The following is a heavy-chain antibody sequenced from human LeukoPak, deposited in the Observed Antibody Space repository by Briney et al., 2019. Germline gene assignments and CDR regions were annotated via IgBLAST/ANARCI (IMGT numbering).Heavy chain of an antibody. D-gene: IGHD2-21*02. CDR3: ARGSWAVVTAIYFDY. CDR2: IYHSGST. Sequence: SETLSLTCAVSGGSISSGGYSWSWIRQPPGKGLEWIGYIYHSGSTYYNPSLKSRVTISVDRSKNQFSLKLSSVTAADTAVYYCARGSWAVVTAIYFDYWGQGTLVTVSS. J-gene: IGHJ4*02. V-gene: IGHV4-30-2*01. CDR1: GGSISSGGYS.